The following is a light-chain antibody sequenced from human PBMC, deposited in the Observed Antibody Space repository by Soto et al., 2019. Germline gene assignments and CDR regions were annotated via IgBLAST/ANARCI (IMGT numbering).Light chain of an antibody. CDR3: QQYNNWPWT. Sequence: EIVLTQSPGTLSLSPGARATLSCRASQSVSSKLAWYQRKPGPAPRLLIYGASSRAAGIPDRFIGSGSGAEFTLTISSLQSEDFAVYYCQQYNNWPWTFGQGTKVDIK. V-gene: IGKV3D-15*01. CDR1: QSVSSK. J-gene: IGKJ1*01. CDR2: GAS.